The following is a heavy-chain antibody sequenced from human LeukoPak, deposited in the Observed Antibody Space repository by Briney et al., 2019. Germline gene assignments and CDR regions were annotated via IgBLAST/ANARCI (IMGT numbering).Heavy chain of an antibody. V-gene: IGHV3-23*01. Sequence: GGSLRLSCAASGFTLSSYAMSWVRQGPGKGLEWVSAISVSGNTYHADSVKGRFTISRDSYKNTLYLQMNSLRAEDAAVYYCAKAPVTTCSGAYCYPFDYWGQGTLVTVSS. CDR3: AKAPVTTCSGAYCYPFDY. CDR2: ISVSGNT. J-gene: IGHJ4*02. CDR1: GFTLSSYA. D-gene: IGHD2-15*01.